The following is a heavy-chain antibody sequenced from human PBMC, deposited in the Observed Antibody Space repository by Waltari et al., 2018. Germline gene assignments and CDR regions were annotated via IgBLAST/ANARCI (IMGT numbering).Heavy chain of an antibody. CDR3: AKTPLIPPTKEAHYYYAMEV. J-gene: IGHJ6*02. CDR1: GFTFRNYA. D-gene: IGHD2-2*01. V-gene: IGHV3-23*01. CDR2: IRGSGAKK. Sequence: EVQLLESGGGSVQPGGSLRLSCATSGFTFRNYAMSWVRQAPGRGLEWVSAIRGSGAKKHYADAVKGRFTVSRDTAKNTLFLQMNSLRMDDTAVYYCAKTPLIPPTKEAHYYYAMEVWGQGTTVTVSS.